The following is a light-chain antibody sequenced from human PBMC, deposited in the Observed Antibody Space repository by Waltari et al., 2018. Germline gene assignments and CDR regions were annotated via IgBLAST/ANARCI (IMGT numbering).Light chain of an antibody. J-gene: IGLJ3*02. Sequence: QSVLTQLPSASGTLGQGVTISCSGTSSNIGDNYVYWDQQFPGKSPQLLTHRNNQRPSGVPDRFSGSKSGTSAFLVISGLRSEDEADYHCATWDDSLSGWVFGGGTKVTVL. CDR2: RNN. CDR3: ATWDDSLSGWV. V-gene: IGLV1-47*01. CDR1: SSNIGDNY.